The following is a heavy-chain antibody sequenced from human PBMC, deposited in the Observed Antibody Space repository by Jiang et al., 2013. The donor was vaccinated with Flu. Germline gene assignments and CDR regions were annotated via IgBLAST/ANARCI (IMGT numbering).Heavy chain of an antibody. CDR3: AKDPRKRCSGGSCYSAADY. J-gene: IGHJ4*02. Sequence: VQLVESGGGVVQPGGSLRLSCAASGFTFSSYGMHWVRQAPGKGLEWVAFIRYDGSNKYYADSVKGRFTISRDNSKNTLYLQMNSLRAEGTAVYYCAKDPRKRCSGGSCYSAADYWGQGTLVTVSS. CDR2: IRYDGSNK. CDR1: GFTFSSYG. V-gene: IGHV3-30*02. D-gene: IGHD2-15*01.